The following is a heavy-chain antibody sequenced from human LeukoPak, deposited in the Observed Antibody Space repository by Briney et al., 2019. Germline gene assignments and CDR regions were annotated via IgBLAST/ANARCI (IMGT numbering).Heavy chain of an antibody. CDR2: ISGSGGST. V-gene: IGHV3-23*01. CDR1: GFTFSSYA. D-gene: IGHD6-19*01. CDR3: AKDLSPYSSGWYGAINLDY. J-gene: IGHJ4*02. Sequence: HPGGSLRLSCAASGFTFSSYAMSWVRQAPGKGLEWVSAISGSGGSTYYADSVKGRFTISRDNSKNTLYLQMNSLRAEDTAVYYCAKDLSPYSSGWYGAINLDYWGQGTLVTVSS.